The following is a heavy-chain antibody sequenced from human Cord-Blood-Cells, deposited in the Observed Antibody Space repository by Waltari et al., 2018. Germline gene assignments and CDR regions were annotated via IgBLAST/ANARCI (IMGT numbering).Heavy chain of an antibody. D-gene: IGHD1-1*01. V-gene: IGHV5-51*01. Sequence: EVQLVQSGAEVKKPGESLKISCKGSGYSFTSYWIGWVRQMPGKGLEWMGLTDPGDSATRYAPSVQGEVTMSAYKSISTAYLQWSNLKAADTAMYYCARLFRYNWNDLRGAFDIWGQGTMVTVSS. CDR1: GYSFTSYW. CDR3: ARLFRYNWNDLRGAFDI. CDR2: TDPGDSAT. J-gene: IGHJ3*02.